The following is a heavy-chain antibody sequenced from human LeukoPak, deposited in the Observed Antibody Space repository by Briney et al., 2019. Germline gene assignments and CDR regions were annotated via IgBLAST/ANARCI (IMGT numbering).Heavy chain of an antibody. CDR1: GFTFSRYS. Sequence: GGSLRLSCAASGFTFSRYSMAWVRQAPGRGLDWVSTIDRRGDRTFYAASVRGRFTISRDNSQNMVFLQMNNLGADDTAVYYCVKEGLLGGYYFDLWGQGTPVTVSS. J-gene: IGHJ4*02. V-gene: IGHV3-23*01. CDR3: VKEGLLGGYYFDL. CDR2: IDRRGDRT. D-gene: IGHD2-8*02.